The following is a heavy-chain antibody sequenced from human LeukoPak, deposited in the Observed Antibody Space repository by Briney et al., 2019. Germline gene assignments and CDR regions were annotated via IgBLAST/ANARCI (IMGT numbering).Heavy chain of an antibody. CDR2: IYGSGIT. Sequence: SETLSLTCTVSGGSIISNYWNWIRQPAGRGLEWIGRIYGSGITDYNPSLKSRVTMSLDTSKKQFSLKLRSVTAADTAVYYCARLKFYDSTGYSPGYYMDVWGKGTTVTVFS. CDR1: GGSIISNY. V-gene: IGHV4-4*07. D-gene: IGHD3-22*01. CDR3: ARLKFYDSTGYSPGYYMDV. J-gene: IGHJ6*03.